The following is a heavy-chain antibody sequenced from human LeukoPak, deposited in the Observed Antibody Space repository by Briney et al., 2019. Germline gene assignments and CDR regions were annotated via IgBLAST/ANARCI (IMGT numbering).Heavy chain of an antibody. D-gene: IGHD2-8*02. CDR3: ARVSTGKYYFDS. CDR2: INTDGSTT. V-gene: IGHV3-74*01. J-gene: IGHJ4*02. Sequence: QSGGSLRLSCAASGFTFSNYWMHWVRQAPGKGLVWVTRINTDGSTTSYADSVEGRFTISRDNAKNTLYLQMNSLRAEDTAVYYCARVSTGKYYFDSWGQGTLVTVSS. CDR1: GFTFSNYW.